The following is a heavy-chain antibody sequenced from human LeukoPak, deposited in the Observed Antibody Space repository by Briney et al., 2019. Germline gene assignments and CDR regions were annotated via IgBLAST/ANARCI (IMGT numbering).Heavy chain of an antibody. V-gene: IGHV3-48*03. D-gene: IGHD3-9*01. Sequence: PGGSLRLSCAASGFTFSSYEMNWVRQAPGKGLEWVSYISSSGNTIYYADSVKGRFTISRDNAKNSLYLQMNSLRAEDTAVYYCARAGTHYDILTGYYVGEDYFDYWGQGTLVTVSS. CDR3: ARAGTHYDILTGYYVGEDYFDY. CDR2: ISSSGNTI. CDR1: GFTFSSYE. J-gene: IGHJ4*02.